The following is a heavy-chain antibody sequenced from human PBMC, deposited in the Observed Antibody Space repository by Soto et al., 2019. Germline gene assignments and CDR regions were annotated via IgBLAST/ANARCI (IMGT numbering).Heavy chain of an antibody. Sequence: GESLKISCAASGFTFSSYGMHWVRQAPGKGLEWVAVIWYDGSNKYYADSVKGRFTISRDNSKNTLYLQMNSLRAEDTAVYYCARDLDCSSTSCYVAYYVFYYYGMDVWGQGTTVTVSS. V-gene: IGHV3-33*01. J-gene: IGHJ6*02. CDR2: IWYDGSNK. CDR1: GFTFSSYG. CDR3: ARDLDCSSTSCYVAYYVFYYYGMDV. D-gene: IGHD2-2*01.